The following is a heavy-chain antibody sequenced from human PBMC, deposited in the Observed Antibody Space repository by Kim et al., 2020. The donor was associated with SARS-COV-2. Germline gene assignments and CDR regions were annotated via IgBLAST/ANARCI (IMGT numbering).Heavy chain of an antibody. D-gene: IGHD6-13*01. V-gene: IGHV3-9*01. Sequence: DSVKGRFTISRDNAKNSLYLQMNSLRAEDTALYYCAKDIISSWYLGYFDYWGQGTLVTVSS. CDR3: AKDIISSWYLGYFDY. J-gene: IGHJ4*02.